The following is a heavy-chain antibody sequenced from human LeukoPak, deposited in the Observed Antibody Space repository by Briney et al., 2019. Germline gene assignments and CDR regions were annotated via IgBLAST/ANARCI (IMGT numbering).Heavy chain of an antibody. CDR1: GFTFSTYS. J-gene: IGHJ4*02. V-gene: IGHV3-48*01. CDR2: ISSGSRTI. CDR3: ARETQYFYDD. Sequence: GGSLRLSCAASGFTFSTYSMNWDRQAPGKGLEWVSYISSGSRTIYYADSVKGRFTISRDNAKNSLFLQMNSLRAEDTAVYYCARETQYFYDDWGQGTLVTVSS.